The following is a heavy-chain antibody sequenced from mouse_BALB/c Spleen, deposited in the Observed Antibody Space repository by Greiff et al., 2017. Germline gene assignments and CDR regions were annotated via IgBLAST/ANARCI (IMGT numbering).Heavy chain of an antibody. J-gene: IGHJ4*01. CDR3: ARYYRYEYYYAMDY. CDR1: GYAFSSYW. D-gene: IGHD2-14*01. CDR2: IYPGDGDT. V-gene: IGHV1-80*01. Sequence: VQVVESGAELVRPGSSVKISCKASGYAFSSYWMNWVRQRPGQGLEWIGQIYPGDGDTNYNGKFKGKATLTADKSSSTAYMQLSSLTSEDSAVYFCARYYRYEYYYAMDYWGQGTSVTVAS.